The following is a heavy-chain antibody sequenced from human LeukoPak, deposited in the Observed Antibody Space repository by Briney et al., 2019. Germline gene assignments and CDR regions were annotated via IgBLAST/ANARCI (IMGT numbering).Heavy chain of an antibody. CDR3: ARPYLRGTVVNNWFDP. D-gene: IGHD4-23*01. J-gene: IGHJ5*02. V-gene: IGHV4-39*01. CDR1: GGSISSSSYY. Sequence: SETLSLTCTVSGGSISSSSYYWRWIRQPPGKGLEWIGSIYYSGSTYYNPSLKSRVTISVDTSKNQFSLKLSSVTAADTAVYYCARPYLRGTVVNNWFDPWGQGTLVTVSS. CDR2: IYYSGST.